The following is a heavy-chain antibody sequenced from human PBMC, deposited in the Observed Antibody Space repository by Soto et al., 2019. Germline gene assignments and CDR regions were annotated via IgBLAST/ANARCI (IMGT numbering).Heavy chain of an antibody. CDR3: AKAHRVAVPPGMGGLGGLYDH. V-gene: IGHV3-23*01. Sequence: EVQLLESGGDLVQPGGSLTLSCAASGFTFSSYAMSWVRQTPGKGLEWIAAIDGLATSRFYSDSVKGRFTISRDSSKNTVYLQMNSLRAEDTAVYYCAKAHRVAVPPGMGGLGGLYDHWGQGTLVTVSS. CDR2: IDGLATSR. J-gene: IGHJ5*02. D-gene: IGHD2-2*01. CDR1: GFTFSSYA.